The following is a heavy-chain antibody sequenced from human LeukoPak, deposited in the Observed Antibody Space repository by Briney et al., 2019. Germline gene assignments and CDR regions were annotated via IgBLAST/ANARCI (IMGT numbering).Heavy chain of an antibody. CDR1: GGSFSGYY. CDR2: INHSGST. V-gene: IGHV4-34*01. J-gene: IGHJ4*02. Sequence: SETLSLTCAVYGGSFSGYYWSWIRPPPAKGLEWIGEINHSGSTNYNPSLKSRVTISVDTSKNQFSLKLSSVTAADTAVYYCARGRGPVQLERRWGRYYFDYWGQGTLVTVSS. D-gene: IGHD1-1*01. CDR3: ARGRGPVQLERRWGRYYFDY.